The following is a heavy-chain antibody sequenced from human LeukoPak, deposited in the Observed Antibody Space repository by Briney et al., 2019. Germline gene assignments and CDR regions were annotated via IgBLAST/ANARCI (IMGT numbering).Heavy chain of an antibody. CDR2: INHSGSA. CDR3: ARGQGTVTTH. Sequence: PSETLSLTCAVSGGSFSGYYWTWIRQPPGKGLEWIGEINHSGSANYNPSLMGRVTISLDTSKNHFSLNLSSVTAADTAVYYCARGQGTVTTHWGQGTLVTVSS. V-gene: IGHV4-34*01. D-gene: IGHD4-17*01. J-gene: IGHJ4*02. CDR1: GGSFSGYY.